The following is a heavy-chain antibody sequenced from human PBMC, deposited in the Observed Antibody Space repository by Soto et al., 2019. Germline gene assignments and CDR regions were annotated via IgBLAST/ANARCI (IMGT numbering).Heavy chain of an antibody. D-gene: IGHD5-12*01. J-gene: IGHJ5*02. CDR2: ISYDGSNK. Sequence: QVQLVESGGGVVQPGRSLRLSCAASGFTFSSYAMHWVRQAPGKGLEWVAVISYDGSNKYYADSVKGRFTISRDNSKNTLYLQMNSLRAEDTAVYYCARDRGGFNWFGPWGQGTLVTVSS. CDR1: GFTFSSYA. V-gene: IGHV3-30-3*01. CDR3: ARDRGGFNWFGP.